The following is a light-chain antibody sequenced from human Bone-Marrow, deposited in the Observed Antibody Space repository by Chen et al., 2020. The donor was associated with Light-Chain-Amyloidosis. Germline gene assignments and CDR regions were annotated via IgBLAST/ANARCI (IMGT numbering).Light chain of an antibody. Sequence: SYVLTQPSSVSVAPGQTATIACGGNNIGSTSVHWYQQTPGQAPLLAVYDDSDRPSGITERLSGCTSVNTATLTIGRGEAGEEADYYCQVWDRGSDRPVFGGGTKLTVL. V-gene: IGLV3-21*02. CDR3: QVWDRGSDRPV. CDR1: NIGSTS. CDR2: DDS. J-gene: IGLJ3*02.